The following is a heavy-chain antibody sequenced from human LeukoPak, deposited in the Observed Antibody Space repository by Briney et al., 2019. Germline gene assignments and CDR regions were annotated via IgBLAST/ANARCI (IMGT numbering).Heavy chain of an antibody. Sequence: PGGSLRLSCAAPGFTFSSYSMNWVRQAPGKGLEWVSSISSSSSYIYYADSVKGRFTISRDNAKNSLYLQMNSLRAEDTAVYYCARDLAPSPYYDFWSGTTELPGDYWGQGTLVTVSS. J-gene: IGHJ4*02. D-gene: IGHD3-3*01. CDR1: GFTFSSYS. CDR2: ISSSSSYI. V-gene: IGHV3-21*01. CDR3: ARDLAPSPYYDFWSGTTELPGDY.